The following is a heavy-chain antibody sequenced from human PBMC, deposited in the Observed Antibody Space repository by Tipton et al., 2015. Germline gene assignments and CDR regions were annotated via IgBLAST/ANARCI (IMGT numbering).Heavy chain of an antibody. V-gene: IGHV1-69*01. CDR3: AGVQYLATIDY. CDR1: GGTFSTYG. Sequence: QLVQSGAEVKKPGSSVKVSCKASGGTFSTYGINWVRQAPGQGLEWMGGIIPVLDTSNFAQKFQGRVTITADESTTTAYMELRNLRSDDTAVYFCAGVQYLATIDYWGQGTLVTVSS. D-gene: IGHD5-12*01. CDR2: IIPVLDTS. J-gene: IGHJ4*02.